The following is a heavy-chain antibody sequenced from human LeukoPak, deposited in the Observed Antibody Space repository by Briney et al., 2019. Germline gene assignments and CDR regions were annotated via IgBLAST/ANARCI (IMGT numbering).Heavy chain of an antibody. V-gene: IGHV3-48*03. CDR1: GFTFSSYE. Sequence: GGSLRLSCAASGFTFSSYEMNWVRQAPGKGLEWVSYISGSGSTIYYADSVKGRFTISRDNAKNSLYLQMNSLRAEDTAVYYCARDGTAVGINYDYWGQGTLVTVSS. D-gene: IGHD6-13*01. J-gene: IGHJ4*02. CDR3: ARDGTAVGINYDY. CDR2: ISGSGSTI.